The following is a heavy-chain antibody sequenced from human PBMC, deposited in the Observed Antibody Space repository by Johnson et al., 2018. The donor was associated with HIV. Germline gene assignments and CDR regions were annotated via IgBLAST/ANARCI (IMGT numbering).Heavy chain of an antibody. V-gene: IGHV3-20*04. Sequence: VQLVESGGGVVRPGGSLRLSCAASGFTFDDNGMSWVRQAPGKGLEWVSGINWNGGSTGYADSVKGRFIISRDNAKNSLYLQMDSLRAEDTAVDYCVRALGGYSSGWYGALDIWGQGTMVTVSS. J-gene: IGHJ3*02. CDR1: GFTFDDNG. CDR2: INWNGGST. CDR3: VRALGGYSSGWYGALDI. D-gene: IGHD6-19*01.